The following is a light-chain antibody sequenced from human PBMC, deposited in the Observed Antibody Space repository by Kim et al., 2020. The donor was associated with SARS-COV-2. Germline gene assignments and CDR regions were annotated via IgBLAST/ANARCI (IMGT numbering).Light chain of an antibody. CDR3: GTWDSSLSLWM. V-gene: IGLV1-51*01. CDR2: DSN. J-gene: IGLJ3*02. CDR1: DSNIGSNS. Sequence: QSVLTQPPSVSAAPGQRVTISCSRSDSNIGSNSVSWYQHLPGAAPQLLIYDSNKRPSGIPGRFSGSKSGSSATLAITGLQSGDEADYYCGTWDSSLSLWMFGGGTKLTVL.